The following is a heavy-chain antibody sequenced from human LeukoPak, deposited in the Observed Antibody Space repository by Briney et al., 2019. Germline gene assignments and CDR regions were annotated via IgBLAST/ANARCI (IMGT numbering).Heavy chain of an antibody. Sequence: PSETLSLTCTVSGGSISDYYWNWIRQPAGKGLQWIGRINTSGKTDYDPSLMSRVTMSVDTSKSLFSLHLSSVTAADTAVYYCARDRYTAGRYGDQYFFDSWGRGTLVTVSS. D-gene: IGHD3-16*02. CDR3: ARDRYTAGRYGDQYFFDS. CDR1: GGSISDYY. V-gene: IGHV4-4*07. J-gene: IGHJ5*01. CDR2: INTSGKT.